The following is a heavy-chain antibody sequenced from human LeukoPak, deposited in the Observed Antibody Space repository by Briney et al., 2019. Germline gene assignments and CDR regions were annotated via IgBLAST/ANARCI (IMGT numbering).Heavy chain of an antibody. J-gene: IGHJ4*02. CDR2: IIPIFGTA. CDR3: ASGGIAAAGTGGKFDY. Sequence: SVKVSCKASGGTFSSYAISWVRQAPGQGLEWMGGIIPIFGTANYAQKFQGRVTITADESTSTAYMELSSLRSEDTAVYYCASGGIAAAGTGGKFDYWGQGTLVTVSS. D-gene: IGHD6-13*01. CDR1: GGTFSSYA. V-gene: IGHV1-69*13.